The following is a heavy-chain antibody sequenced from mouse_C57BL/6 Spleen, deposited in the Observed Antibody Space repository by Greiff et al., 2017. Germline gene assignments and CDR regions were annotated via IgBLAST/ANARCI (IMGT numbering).Heavy chain of an antibody. D-gene: IGHD1-1*02. CDR3: ARGKGLYGPGGFDY. CDR1: GYTFPPYP. Sequence: QVQLQQSGAELVKPGASVKMSCKASGYTFPPYPIGWMSQNHGKSLGGIGNFHPYNDDTKYNEKFKGKATLTVEKSSSTVYLELSRLTSEDSAVYYCARGKGLYGPGGFDYWGQGTTLTVSS. J-gene: IGHJ2*01. CDR2: FHPYNDDT. V-gene: IGHV1-47*01.